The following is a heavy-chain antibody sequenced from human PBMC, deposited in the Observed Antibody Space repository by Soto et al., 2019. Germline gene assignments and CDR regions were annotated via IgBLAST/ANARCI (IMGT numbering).Heavy chain of an antibody. Sequence: QVQLVESGGGVVQPGRSLRLSCAASGFTFSSYAMHWVRQAPGKGLEWVAVISYDGSNKYYADSVKGRFTISRDNSKNRLYLQMNSLRAEDTAVYYCARLWADYYDSSGHLDYWGQGTLVTVSS. CDR3: ARLWADYYDSSGHLDY. CDR2: ISYDGSNK. V-gene: IGHV3-30-3*01. D-gene: IGHD3-22*01. J-gene: IGHJ4*02. CDR1: GFTFSSYA.